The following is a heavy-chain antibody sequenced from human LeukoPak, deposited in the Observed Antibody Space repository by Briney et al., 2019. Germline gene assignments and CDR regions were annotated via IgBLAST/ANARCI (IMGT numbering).Heavy chain of an antibody. CDR1: GFTFSNYA. CDR2: TSGGGDTT. V-gene: IGHV3-23*01. Sequence: PGGSLRLSCAASGFTFSNYAMTWVRQAPGKGLEWVSGTSGGGDTTHYADSVKGRFTISRDNSKNMVYLQMDSLRAEDTAVYYCATQWSVGGPTWNYMGVWGKGTTVTVSS. J-gene: IGHJ6*03. CDR3: ATQWSVGGPTWNYMGV. D-gene: IGHD2-15*01.